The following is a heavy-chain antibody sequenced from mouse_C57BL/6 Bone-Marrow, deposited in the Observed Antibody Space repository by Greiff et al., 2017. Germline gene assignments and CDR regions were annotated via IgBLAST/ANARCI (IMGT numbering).Heavy chain of an antibody. V-gene: IGHV1-64*01. J-gene: IGHJ2*01. CDR1: GYTFTSYW. CDR2: IHPNSGST. CDR3: ARELWYPFED. Sequence: QVQLQQPGAELVKPGASVKLSCKASGYTFTSYWMHWVKQRPGQGLEWIGMIHPNSGSTNYNEKFKSKATLTVDQSSSTAYMQLSSLTSEDSAVYYCARELWYPFEDWGKGTTLTVSS. D-gene: IGHD2-1*01.